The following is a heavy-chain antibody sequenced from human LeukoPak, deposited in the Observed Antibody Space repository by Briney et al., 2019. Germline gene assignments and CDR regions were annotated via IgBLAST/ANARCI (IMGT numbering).Heavy chain of an antibody. D-gene: IGHD7-27*01. V-gene: IGHV3-23*01. J-gene: IGHJ4*02. Sequence: PGGSLRLSCAASGFTFSIYGMHWVRQAPGKGLEWVSAISGNGGTTYYSDSVKGRFTISRDNSKNTLYLQMNSLRAEDTAVYYCAKDRTWGLDYWGQGTLVTVSS. CDR3: AKDRTWGLDY. CDR1: GFTFSIYG. CDR2: ISGNGGTT.